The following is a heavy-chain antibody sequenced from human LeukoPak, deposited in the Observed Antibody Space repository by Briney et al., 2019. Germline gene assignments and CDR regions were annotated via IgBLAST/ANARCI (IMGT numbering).Heavy chain of an antibody. CDR3: ARRGAASKYSSSSDYYYYMDV. J-gene: IGHJ6*03. D-gene: IGHD6-6*01. CDR2: INHSGST. V-gene: IGHV4-34*01. Sequence: PSETLSLTCAVYGGSFSGYYWSWIRQPPGKGLEWIGEINHSGSTNYNPSLKTRVTISVDTSKNQFSLKLSSVTAADTAVYYCARRGAASKYSSSSDYYYYMDVWGKGTTVTVSS. CDR1: GGSFSGYY.